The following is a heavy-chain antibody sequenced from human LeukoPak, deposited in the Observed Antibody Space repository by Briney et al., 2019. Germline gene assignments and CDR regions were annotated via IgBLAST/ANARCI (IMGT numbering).Heavy chain of an antibody. V-gene: IGHV3-7*01. Sequence: GGSLRLSCAASGFNFETYAMSWVRQAPGKGLEWVANTQQDGSERYYVDSVKGRFTISRDNAKNSLYLQMNSLRAEDTAVYYCARDKVVGATYFDYWGQGTLVTVSS. CDR3: ARDKVVGATYFDY. D-gene: IGHD1-26*01. CDR1: GFNFETYA. CDR2: TQQDGSER. J-gene: IGHJ4*02.